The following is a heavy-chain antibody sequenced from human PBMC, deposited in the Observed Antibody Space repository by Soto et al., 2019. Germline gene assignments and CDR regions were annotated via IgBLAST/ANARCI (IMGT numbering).Heavy chain of an antibody. CDR3: ARDFGHGYYLDY. J-gene: IGHJ4*02. D-gene: IGHD3-3*01. Sequence: PGGSLRLSCVASGFSFGNYNMNWVRQAPGKGLEWVSYITDSSDTVHYAASVRGRFTISRDNAASSLYLQMNSLRDEDTAVYFCARDFGHGYYLDYWGRGTLVTVS. CDR2: ITDSSDTV. CDR1: GFSFGNYN. V-gene: IGHV3-48*02.